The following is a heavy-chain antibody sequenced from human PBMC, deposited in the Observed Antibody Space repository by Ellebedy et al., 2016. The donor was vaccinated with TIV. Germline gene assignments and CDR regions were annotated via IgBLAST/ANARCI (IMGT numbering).Heavy chain of an antibody. CDR2: IIPMFGTP. J-gene: IGHJ4*02. D-gene: IGHD2-21*01. CDR3: ARDGSYCSGGDCYGY. CDR1: RGNFNIHF. Sequence: SVKVSXKASRGNFNIHFITWVRQAPGQGLEWMGDIIPMFGTPNYAQKFQGRVTITADKSTSTAYMEMSSLRSDDTAVYYCARDGSYCSGGDCYGYWGQGTLVTVSS. V-gene: IGHV1-69*06.